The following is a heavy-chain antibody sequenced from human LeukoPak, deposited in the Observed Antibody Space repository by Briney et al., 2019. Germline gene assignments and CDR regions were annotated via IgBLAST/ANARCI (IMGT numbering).Heavy chain of an antibody. V-gene: IGHV4-4*07. CDR2: IYTNGST. CDR1: GGSISSYY. CDR3: ARDKVYYGMDV. J-gene: IGHJ6*02. Sequence: SETLSLTCTVSGGSISSYYWSWIRQPAGKGLEWIGRIYTNGSTNYNPSLKSRVTMSVDTSKNQFTLKLSPVTAADTAVYYCARDKVYYGMDVWGQGTTVTVSS.